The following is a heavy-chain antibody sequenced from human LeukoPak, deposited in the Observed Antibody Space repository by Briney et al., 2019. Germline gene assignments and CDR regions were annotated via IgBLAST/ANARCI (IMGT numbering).Heavy chain of an antibody. CDR1: GYTLTDYY. V-gene: IGHV1-2*02. D-gene: IGHD3-16*01. Sequence: ASAKVSCTASGYTLTDYYMHWVRQAPGQGREWMGWINPNRGGTNYAQKFQGRVTMTRDTSTSTAYMELSSLRSDDTAVYYCARDFTAKAFDIWGQGTMVNVSS. CDR3: ARDFTAKAFDI. J-gene: IGHJ3*02. CDR2: INPNRGGT.